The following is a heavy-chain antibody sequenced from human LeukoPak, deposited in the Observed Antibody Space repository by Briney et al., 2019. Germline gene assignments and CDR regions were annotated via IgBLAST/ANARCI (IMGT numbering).Heavy chain of an antibody. D-gene: IGHD6-6*01. J-gene: IGHJ4*02. CDR2: ISGSGGST. CDR3: ARGRPGLSIAARPHDY. CDR1: GFTLSTNA. V-gene: IGHV3-23*01. Sequence: GGSLRLSCLTSGFTLSTNAMSWVRQAPGKGLEWVSAISGSGGSTYYADSVKGRFTISRDNAKNSLYLQMNSLRAEDTAVYYCARGRPGLSIAARPHDYWGQGTLVTVSS.